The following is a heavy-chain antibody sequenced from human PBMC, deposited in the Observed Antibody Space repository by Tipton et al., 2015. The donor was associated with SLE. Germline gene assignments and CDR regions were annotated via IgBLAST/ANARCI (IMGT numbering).Heavy chain of an antibody. CDR1: GDSISGYY. D-gene: IGHD3-10*01. J-gene: IGHJ6*02. V-gene: IGHV4-34*01. Sequence: AGLVKPSETLSLNCTVSGDSISGYYWSWVRQTPGTGLEWIGEINHFGAGDYNPSLESRVTISVDTPNKLFSLRLRSVTAADTAIYYCAGRPGTGSYMDVWGQGTTVTVSS. CDR3: AGRPGTGSYMDV. CDR2: INHFGAG.